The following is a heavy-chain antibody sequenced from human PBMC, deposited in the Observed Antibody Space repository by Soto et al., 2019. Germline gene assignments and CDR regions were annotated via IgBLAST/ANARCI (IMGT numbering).Heavy chain of an antibody. J-gene: IGHJ6*02. V-gene: IGHV1-2*02. CDR2: INPNSGGT. CDR3: ARVWGGAAADYYYYGMDV. Sequence: ASVTVSCKASGYTFTGYYMHWVRQAPGQGLEWMGWINPNSGGTNYAQKFQGRVTMTRDTSISTAYMELSRLRSDDTAVYYCARVWGGAAADYYYYGMDVWGQGTTVTAP. CDR1: GYTFTGYY. D-gene: IGHD6-13*01.